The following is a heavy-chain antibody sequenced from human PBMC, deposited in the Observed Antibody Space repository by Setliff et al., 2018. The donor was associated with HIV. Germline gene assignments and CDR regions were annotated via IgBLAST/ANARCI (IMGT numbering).Heavy chain of an antibody. D-gene: IGHD3-3*01. CDR2: IFYSGIT. J-gene: IGHJ3*02. Sequence: KTSETLSLTCTVSGGSFTSRSYYWGWIRQPPGKGLEWIGSIFYSGITYYNPSLKSRVTMSVDTSKNQFSLNLTSVTAADTAVYYCARSKTFYDFWGGYYTHGAFKIWGLGTMVTVSS. V-gene: IGHV4-39*01. CDR3: ARSKTFYDFWGGYYTHGAFKI. CDR1: GGSFTSRSYY.